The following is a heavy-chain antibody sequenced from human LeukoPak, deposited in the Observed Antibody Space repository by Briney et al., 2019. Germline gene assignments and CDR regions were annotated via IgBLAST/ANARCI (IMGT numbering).Heavy chain of an antibody. J-gene: IGHJ2*01. CDR1: GFTFSSYS. CDR3: ARDSQVVVAATPGYWYFDL. CDR2: ISSSSSYI. V-gene: IGHV3-21*01. D-gene: IGHD2-15*01. Sequence: GGSLRLSCAASGFTFSSYSMNWVRQAPGKGLEGGSSISSSSSYIYYADSVKGRFTISRDNAKNSLYLQMNSLRAEDTAVYYCARDSQVVVAATPGYWYFDLWGRGTLVTVSS.